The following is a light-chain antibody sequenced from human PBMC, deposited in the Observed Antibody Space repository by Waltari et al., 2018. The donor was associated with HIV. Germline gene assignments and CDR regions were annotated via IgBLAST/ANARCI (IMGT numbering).Light chain of an antibody. CDR3: VGWDASLSAYV. J-gene: IGLJ1*01. CDR2: KNY. Sequence: QSVLTQPPSASGTPGQRVTISCSGSSSNIGNDNVYWYQHHPGTAPKLLIYKNYQRPSGVPDRFAGSKSGTSASLAISGLRSEDEADYYCVGWDASLSAYVFGTGTKVTIL. CDR1: SSNIGNDN. V-gene: IGLV1-47*01.